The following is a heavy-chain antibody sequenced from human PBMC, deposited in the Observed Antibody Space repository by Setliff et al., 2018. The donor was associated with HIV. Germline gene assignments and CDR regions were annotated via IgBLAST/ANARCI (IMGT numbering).Heavy chain of an antibody. CDR2: VSSRGDT. J-gene: IGHJ4*02. CDR3: ARAAGGKTGPFDL. Sequence: TLSLTCTVSDSGTYYWSWIRQPAGKGLEWIGRVSSRGDTNYNPSLKSRVTMSVDTSKNQLSLKLTSVTASDTAVYYCARAAGGKTGPFDLWGQGSPVTVS. D-gene: IGHD3-16*01. V-gene: IGHV4-61*02. CDR1: DSGTYY.